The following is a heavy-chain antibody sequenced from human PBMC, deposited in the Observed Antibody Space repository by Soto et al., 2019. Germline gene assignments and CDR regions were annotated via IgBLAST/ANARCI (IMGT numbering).Heavy chain of an antibody. Sequence: KPDGTLRLSCASSGFTFTSYNMLSVRQAPGQGLEWVAYSSTNSDYIYHADSVKGRFTVSRDNAKKSLFLERTALRDEDTAVYYCARGGGAERRTDGDYYYYYPMDIWGQGTTVTVSS. D-gene: IGHD3-16*01. V-gene: IGHV3-21*01. J-gene: IGHJ6*02. CDR1: GFTFTSYN. CDR3: ARGGGAERRTDGDYYYYYPMDI. CDR2: SSTNSDYI.